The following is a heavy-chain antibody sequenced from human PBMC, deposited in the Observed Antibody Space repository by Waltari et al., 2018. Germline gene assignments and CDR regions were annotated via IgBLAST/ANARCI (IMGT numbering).Heavy chain of an antibody. CDR1: CDSVNTNYW. CDR3: ARDRGRGLYLDS. D-gene: IGHD1-26*01. V-gene: IGHV4-4*02. CDR2: IHGTGKT. J-gene: IGHJ4*02. Sequence: QLQLQQSGPGLVKPSESLFLSCAVSCDSVNTNYWWRWVRQPPGKGLEGIGQIHGTGKTNYNPSLESRVTVSMDTSNNQFSLRVTSPTAADTAVYFCARDRGRGLYLDSWGQGTLVTVS.